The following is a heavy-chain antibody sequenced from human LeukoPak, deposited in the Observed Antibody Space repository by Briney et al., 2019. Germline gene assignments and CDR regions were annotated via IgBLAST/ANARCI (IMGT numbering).Heavy chain of an antibody. V-gene: IGHV3-23*01. Sequence: GGSLRLSCAASGFTFSSYAMGWVRQAPGKGLEWVSTISGSGGMTYYADSVKGHFTVSRDNSKNTLYLQMNSLRAEDTAIYYCAKDRTVGASYWYFDLWGRGTLVTVSS. CDR1: GFTFSSYA. J-gene: IGHJ2*01. CDR3: AKDRTVGASYWYFDL. CDR2: ISGSGGMT. D-gene: IGHD1-26*01.